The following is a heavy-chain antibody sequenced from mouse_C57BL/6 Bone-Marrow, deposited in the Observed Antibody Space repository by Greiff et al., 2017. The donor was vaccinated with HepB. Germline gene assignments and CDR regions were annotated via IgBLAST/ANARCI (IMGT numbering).Heavy chain of an antibody. CDR1: GYTFTDYE. V-gene: IGHV1-15*01. D-gene: IGHD1-1*01. J-gene: IGHJ3*01. CDR3: TRGVDSGYAWFAY. CDR2: IDPETGGT. Sequence: LQESGAELVRPGASVTLSCKASGYTFTDYEMHWVKQTPVHGLEWIGAIDPETGGTAYNQKFKGKAILTADKSSSTAYMELRSLTSEDSAVYYCTRGVDSGYAWFAYWGQGTLVTVSA.